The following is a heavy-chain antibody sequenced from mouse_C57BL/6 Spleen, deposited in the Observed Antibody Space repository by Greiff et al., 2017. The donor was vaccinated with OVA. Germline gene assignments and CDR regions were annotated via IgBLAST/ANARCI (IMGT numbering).Heavy chain of an antibody. J-gene: IGHJ3*01. CDR3: ARSGGYYGSSWFAY. CDR2: IDPSDSYT. Sequence: QVQLQQPGAELVKPGASVKLSCKASGYTFTSYWMQWVKQRPGQGLEWIGEIDPSDSYTNYNQTFKGKATLTLDLSSSTAYMQLSSLTSEDSEVYYCARSGGYYGSSWFAYWGQGTLVTVSA. CDR1: GYTFTSYW. V-gene: IGHV1-50*01. D-gene: IGHD1-1*01.